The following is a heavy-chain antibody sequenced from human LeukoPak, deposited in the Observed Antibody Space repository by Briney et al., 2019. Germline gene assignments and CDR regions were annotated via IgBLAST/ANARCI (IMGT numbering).Heavy chain of an antibody. Sequence: GGSLRLSCAASGFTVSSNYMSWVRQPPGKGLEWVSVIYSGGSTYYADSVKGRFTISRDHSKNTLYLRMNSLRAEDTAVYYCARDRRRYYFDYWGQGTLVTVSS. CDR1: GFTVSSNY. J-gene: IGHJ4*02. CDR2: IYSGGST. CDR3: ARDRRRYYFDY. V-gene: IGHV3-66*01.